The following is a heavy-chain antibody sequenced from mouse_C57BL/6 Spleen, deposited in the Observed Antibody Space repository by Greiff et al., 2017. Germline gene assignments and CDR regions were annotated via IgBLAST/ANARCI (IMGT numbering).Heavy chain of an antibody. CDR3: ARAAIITTVVAPFDY. CDR2: IYPRDGST. J-gene: IGHJ2*01. Sequence: QVQLQQSDAELVKPGASVKISCKVSGYTFTDHTIHWMKQRPEQGLKWIGYIYPRDGSTKYNEKFKGKATLTADKSSSTAYMQLNSLTSEDSAVYFCARAAIITTVVAPFDYWGQGTTLTVSS. CDR1: GYTFTDHT. D-gene: IGHD1-1*01. V-gene: IGHV1-78*01.